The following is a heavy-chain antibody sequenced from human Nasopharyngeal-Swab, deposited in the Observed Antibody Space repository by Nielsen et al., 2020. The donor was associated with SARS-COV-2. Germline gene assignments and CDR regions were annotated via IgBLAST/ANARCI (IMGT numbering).Heavy chain of an antibody. D-gene: IGHD3-22*01. V-gene: IGHV3-9*01. J-gene: IGHJ6*03. CDR2: ISWNSGSI. Sequence: SLKISCAASGFTFDDYAMHWVRQAPGKGLEWVSGISWNSGSIGYADSVKGRFTISRDNAKNSLYLQINSLRAEDTALYYCATLYDSSGYYYGDYYYMDVWGKGTTVTVSS. CDR1: GFTFDDYA. CDR3: ATLYDSSGYYYGDYYYMDV.